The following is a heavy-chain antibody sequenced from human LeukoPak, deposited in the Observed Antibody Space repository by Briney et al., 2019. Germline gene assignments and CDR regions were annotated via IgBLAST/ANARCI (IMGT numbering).Heavy chain of an antibody. CDR2: ISSSGSTI. V-gene: IGHV3-48*03. J-gene: IGHJ6*03. CDR3: ARDHYDSYYMDV. Sequence: GGSLRLSCAASGFTFSSYEMNWVRQAPGKGLEWVSYISSSGSTIYYADSVKGRITISRDNAKNSLYLQMNSLRAEDTAVYYCARDHYDSYYMDVWGKGTTVTVSS. CDR1: GFTFSSYE. D-gene: IGHD3-16*01.